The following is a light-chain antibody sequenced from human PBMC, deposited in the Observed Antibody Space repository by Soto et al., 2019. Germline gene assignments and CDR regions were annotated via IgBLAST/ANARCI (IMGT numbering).Light chain of an antibody. CDR1: QSVSSN. CDR3: QQYNNWPPLT. J-gene: IGKJ5*01. CDR2: GAS. Sequence: EIVMTQSRATLSVSPGERATLSCMASQSVSSNLAWYQQKPGQAPRLLIYGASTRATGIPARFSGSGSGTEFTLTISSLQSEDFAVYYCQQYNNWPPLTFGQGTRLEIK. V-gene: IGKV3-15*01.